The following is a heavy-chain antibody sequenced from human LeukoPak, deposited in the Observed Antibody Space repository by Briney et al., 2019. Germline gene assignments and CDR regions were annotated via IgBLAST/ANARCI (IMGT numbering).Heavy chain of an antibody. Sequence: SETLSLTCTVSGGSINSYYWSWIRQPPGKGLDWIGYISYSGSTNYNPSLKSRVTFSVDTSKNQFSLKLSSVTAADTAVYYCARSIIVGTSYYFDYWGQGTLVTVSS. D-gene: IGHD1-26*01. CDR2: ISYSGST. J-gene: IGHJ4*02. V-gene: IGHV4-59*08. CDR1: GGSINSYY. CDR3: ARSIIVGTSYYFDY.